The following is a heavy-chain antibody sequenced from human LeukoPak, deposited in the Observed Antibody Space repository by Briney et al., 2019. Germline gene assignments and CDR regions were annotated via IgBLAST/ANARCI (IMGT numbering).Heavy chain of an antibody. CDR3: AELGITMIGGV. CDR1: GFTFSSYA. J-gene: IGHJ6*04. Sequence: PGGSLRLSCAASGFTFSSYAMSWVRQAPGKGLEWVSGIKGRFTISRENSKNTLYLQMNSLRAEDTAVYYCAELGITMIGGVWGKGTTVTISS. CDR2: I. V-gene: IGHV3-23*01. D-gene: IGHD3-10*02.